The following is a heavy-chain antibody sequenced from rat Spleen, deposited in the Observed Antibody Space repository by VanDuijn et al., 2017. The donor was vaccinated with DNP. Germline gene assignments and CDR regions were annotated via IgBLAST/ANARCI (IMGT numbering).Heavy chain of an antibody. Sequence: EVQLVESGGGPVQPGRSLKVSCVASGFIFSNYWMTWIRQAPGKGLEWVASITKTGDSSYYSDSVKGRFTISRDNAKSTLYLQMDSLRSEDTATYYCAKDITYWGQGVMVTVSS. V-gene: IGHV5-31*01. J-gene: IGHJ2*01. CDR3: AKDITY. CDR2: ITKTGDSS. D-gene: IGHD1-10*01. CDR1: GFIFSNYW.